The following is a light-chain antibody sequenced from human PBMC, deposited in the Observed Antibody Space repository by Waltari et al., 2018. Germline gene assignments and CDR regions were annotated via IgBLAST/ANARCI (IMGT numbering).Light chain of an antibody. Sequence: QSAPTQPASVSVSPGQSLTISCTGTRSDVGSSSYVSWYRQYPGKTPELLIYEVTHRPSGVSVRFSGSRSGSTASLTISGLQTEDEADYFCSSYTTTTTLVFGTGTKVIVL. J-gene: IGLJ1*01. CDR1: RSDVGSSSY. CDR3: SSYTTTTTLV. V-gene: IGLV2-14*01. CDR2: EVT.